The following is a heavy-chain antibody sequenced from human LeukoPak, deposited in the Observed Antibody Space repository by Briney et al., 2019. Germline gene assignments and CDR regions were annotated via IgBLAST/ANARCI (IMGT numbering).Heavy chain of an antibody. J-gene: IGHJ4*02. CDR1: GYTFASYH. CDR3: ARDSSSGGYSGDC. CDR2: INPNGGGT. Sequence: ASVKVSFKASGYTFASYHMHWARQAPGQGLEWMGWINPNGGGTNYAQKFQGRVTMTRDTSISTAYMELSRLTSDDTAVYYCARDSSSGGYSGDCWGQGTLVTVSS. D-gene: IGHD1-26*01. V-gene: IGHV1-2*02.